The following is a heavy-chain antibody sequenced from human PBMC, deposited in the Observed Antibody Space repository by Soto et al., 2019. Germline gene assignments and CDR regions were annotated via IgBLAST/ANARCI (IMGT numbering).Heavy chain of an antibody. CDR1: GFSFTGYF. V-gene: IGHV1-2*02. J-gene: IGHJ5*02. Sequence: GASVKVSCKASGFSFTGYFIHWLRQAPGRGLEWMGWINANSGGREHAQKFQGRDTLARDTSISTAYITTSTLSSDDTAISSCAEGLTRQLAYWLDHWGQGTQVTVSS. CDR3: AEGLTRQLAYWLDH. D-gene: IGHD6-6*01. CDR2: INANSGGR.